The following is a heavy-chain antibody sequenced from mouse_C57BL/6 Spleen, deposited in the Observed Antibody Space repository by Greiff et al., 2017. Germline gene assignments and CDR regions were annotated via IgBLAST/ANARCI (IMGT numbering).Heavy chain of an antibody. J-gene: IGHJ3*01. CDR3: AREGVTGPFAY. D-gene: IGHD2-2*01. CDR1: GYTFTSYW. CDR2: IDPSDSET. Sequence: VQLQQPGAELVRPGSSVKLSCKASGYTFTSYWMHWVKQRPIQGLEWIGNIDPSDSETHYNQKFKDKATLTVDKSSSTAYMQLSSLTSEDSAVYYCAREGVTGPFAYWGQGTLVTVSA. V-gene: IGHV1-52*01.